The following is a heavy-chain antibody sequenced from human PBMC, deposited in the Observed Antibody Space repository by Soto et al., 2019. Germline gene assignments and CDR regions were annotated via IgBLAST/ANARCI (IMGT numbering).Heavy chain of an antibody. V-gene: IGHV3-23*01. Sequence: GGSLRLSCAVSGFTFSSYAMSWVRQAPGKGLEWVSTISGSGGSTHYADSVKGRFTISRDNSKSTLYMQMNSLRAEDTAVYYCAKAGDFHDSGGLDYWGQGTLVTVSS. J-gene: IGHJ4*02. CDR2: ISGSGGST. CDR1: GFTFSSYA. CDR3: AKAGDFHDSGGLDY. D-gene: IGHD3-22*01.